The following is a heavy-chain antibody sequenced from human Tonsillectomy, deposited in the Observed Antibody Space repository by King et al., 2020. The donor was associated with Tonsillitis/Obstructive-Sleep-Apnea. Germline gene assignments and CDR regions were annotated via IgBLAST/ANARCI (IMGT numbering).Heavy chain of an antibody. Sequence: VQLVESGGGLVQPGGSLRLSCAASGFTFTNYWMTWVRQAPGKGLEWVANIKQDGSEKYYVDSVKGRFTISRDNAKNSLYLQMNSLRAEDTAVYYCASDEAVTPHYWGQGTLVTVSS. CDR3: ASDEAVTPHY. J-gene: IGHJ4*02. D-gene: IGHD6-19*01. CDR1: GFTFTNYW. V-gene: IGHV3-7*03. CDR2: IKQDGSEK.